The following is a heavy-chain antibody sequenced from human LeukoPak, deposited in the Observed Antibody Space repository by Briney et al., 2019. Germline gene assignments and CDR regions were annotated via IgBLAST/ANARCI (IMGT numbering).Heavy chain of an antibody. CDR3: ARGSSGYDSSGYWFYYYYYYMDV. Sequence: GASVKVSCKASGYTFTSYDINWVRQTTGQGLEWMEWMNPHRGNTGYAQKFQSRVTMTSNTSISTAYMELSSLRSKDTAVYYCARGSSGYDSSGYWFYYYYYYMDVWGKGTTVTISS. CDR2: MNPHRGNT. D-gene: IGHD3-22*01. V-gene: IGHV1-8*01. CDR1: GYTFTSYD. J-gene: IGHJ6*03.